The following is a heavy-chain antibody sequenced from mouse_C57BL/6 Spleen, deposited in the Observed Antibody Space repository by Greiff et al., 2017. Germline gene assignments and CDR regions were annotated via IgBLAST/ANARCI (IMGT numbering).Heavy chain of an antibody. Sequence: VQLKESGPGLVKPSQSLSLTCSVTGYSITSGYYWNWIRQFPGNKLEWMGYISYDGSNNYNPSLKNRISITRDTSKNQFFLKLNSVTTEDTATYYCASGRSTYAMDYWGQGTSVTVSS. CDR2: ISYDGSN. CDR1: GYSITSGYY. V-gene: IGHV3-6*01. J-gene: IGHJ4*01. CDR3: ASGRSTYAMDY. D-gene: IGHD1-1*01.